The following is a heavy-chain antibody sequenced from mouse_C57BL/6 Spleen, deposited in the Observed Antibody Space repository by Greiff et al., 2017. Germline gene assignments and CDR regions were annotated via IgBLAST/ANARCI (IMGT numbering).Heavy chain of an antibody. V-gene: IGHV5-6*01. CDR3: AREEYYDLAWFAY. D-gene: IGHD2-4*01. CDR2: ISSGGSCT. J-gene: IGHJ3*01. CDR1: GFTFSSYG. Sequence: ESGGDLVKPGGSLKLSCAASGFTFSSYGMSWVRQTPDKRLEWVATISSGGSCTYYPDSVKGRFTISRDNAKNTLYLQMSSLKSEDTAMYYCAREEYYDLAWFAYWGQGTLVTVSA.